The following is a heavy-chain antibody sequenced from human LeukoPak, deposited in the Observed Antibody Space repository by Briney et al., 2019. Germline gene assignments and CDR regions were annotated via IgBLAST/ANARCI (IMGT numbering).Heavy chain of an antibody. Sequence: PGGSLRLSCAASAFTFSSYAMSWVRQAPGKGLEWVSVISGSGGSTYYADSVKGRFTISRDNSKNTLYLQMNSLRAEDTAVYYCGKGSYYDILTGYYLDCWGQGTLVTVSS. V-gene: IGHV3-23*01. CDR2: ISGSGGST. D-gene: IGHD3-9*01. CDR1: AFTFSSYA. CDR3: GKGSYYDILTGYYLDC. J-gene: IGHJ4*02.